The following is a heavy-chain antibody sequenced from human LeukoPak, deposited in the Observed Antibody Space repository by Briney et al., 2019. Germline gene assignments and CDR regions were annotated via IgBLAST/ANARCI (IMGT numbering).Heavy chain of an antibody. CDR1: GGTFSSYA. CDR2: IIPIFGTA. D-gene: IGHD5-24*01. J-gene: IGHJ4*02. CDR3: AGLHNGYNSIPRTPRADY. V-gene: IGHV1-69*13. Sequence: SVKVSCKASGGTFSSYAISWVRQAPGQGLEWMGGIIPIFGTANYAQKFQGRVTITADESTSTAYMELSSLRSEDTAVYYCAGLHNGYNSIPRTPRADYWGQGTLVTVSS.